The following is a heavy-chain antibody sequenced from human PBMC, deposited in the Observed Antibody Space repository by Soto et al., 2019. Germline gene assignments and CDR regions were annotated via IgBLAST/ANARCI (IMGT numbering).Heavy chain of an antibody. V-gene: IGHV3-21*01. CDR2: ISSSSSYI. CDR3: ARDPIRYNWNDGWFAP. CDR1: GFTFSSYS. D-gene: IGHD1-1*01. J-gene: IGHJ5*02. Sequence: GGSLRLSCAASGFTFSSYSMNWVRQAPGKGLEWVSSISSSSSYIYYADSVKGRFTISRDNAKNSLYLQMNSLRAEDTAVYYCARDPIRYNWNDGWFAPWGQGTLVTVSS.